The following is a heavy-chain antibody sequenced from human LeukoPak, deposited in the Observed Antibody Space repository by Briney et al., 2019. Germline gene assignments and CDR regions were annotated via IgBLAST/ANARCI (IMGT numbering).Heavy chain of an antibody. D-gene: IGHD6-19*01. CDR1: GYTFTGYY. J-gene: IGHJ4*02. Sequence: ASVKVSCTASGYTFTGYYIHRVRQAPGHGLELMGWISPDNGDTHYAQKFQGRVTMTRDTSISTVYMELSRLRNDDTAVYYCSRRMAVAATFDYWGQGTLVTVSS. CDR2: ISPDNGDT. CDR3: SRRMAVAATFDY. V-gene: IGHV1-2*02.